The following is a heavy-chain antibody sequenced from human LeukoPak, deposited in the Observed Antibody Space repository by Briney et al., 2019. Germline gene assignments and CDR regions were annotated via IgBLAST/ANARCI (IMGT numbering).Heavy chain of an antibody. CDR3: AGSGRYGARGDY. CDR2: IYYSGST. J-gene: IGHJ4*02. V-gene: IGHV4-59*01. CDR1: GGSISSYY. Sequence: PSETLSLTCTVSGGSISSYYWSWIRQPPGKGLEWIGYIYYSGSTNYNPSLKSRVTISVDTSKNQFSLKLSSVTAADTAVYYCAGSGRYGARGDYWGQGTLVTVSS. D-gene: IGHD6-19*01.